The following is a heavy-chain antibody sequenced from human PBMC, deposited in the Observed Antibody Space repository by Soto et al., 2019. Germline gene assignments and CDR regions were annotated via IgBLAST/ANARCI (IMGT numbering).Heavy chain of an antibody. CDR1: GGSISRGDYY. CDR3: ARGLSGYFDY. D-gene: IGHD3-3*01. CDR2: IYYSGST. J-gene: IGHJ4*02. Sequence: SETLSLTCTVSGGSISRGDYYWSWIRQPPGKGLEWIGYIYYSGSTYYNPSLKSRVTISVDTSKNQSSLKLSSVTAADTAVYYCARGLSGYFDYWGQGTLVTVSS. V-gene: IGHV4-30-4*01.